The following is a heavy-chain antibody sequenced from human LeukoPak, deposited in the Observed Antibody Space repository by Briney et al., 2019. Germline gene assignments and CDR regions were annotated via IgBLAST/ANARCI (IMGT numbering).Heavy chain of an antibody. D-gene: IGHD6-6*01. Sequence: SVKVSCKASGGTFSSYAISWVRQAPGQELEWMGGIIPIFGTANYAQKFQGRVTITADESTSTAYMELSSLRSEDTAVYYCAREASSIAAPWGQGTLVTVSS. CDR1: GGTFSSYA. CDR3: AREASSIAAP. J-gene: IGHJ5*02. V-gene: IGHV1-69*13. CDR2: IIPIFGTA.